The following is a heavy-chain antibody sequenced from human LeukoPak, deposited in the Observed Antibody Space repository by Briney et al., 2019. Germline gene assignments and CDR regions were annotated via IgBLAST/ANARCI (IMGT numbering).Heavy chain of an antibody. CDR3: AKDGLDP. V-gene: IGHV3-30*18. CDR2: ISYDGSNK. Sequence: GGSLRLSCAASGFTFSSYGMHWVRQAPGKGLEWVAVISYDGSNKYYADSVKGRFTISRDNSKNTLYVQMNSLRAEDTAVYYCAKDGLDPWGQGTLVTVSS. CDR1: GFTFSSYG. J-gene: IGHJ5*02.